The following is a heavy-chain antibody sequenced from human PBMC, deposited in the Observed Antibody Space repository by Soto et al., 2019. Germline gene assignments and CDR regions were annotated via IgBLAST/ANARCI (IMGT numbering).Heavy chain of an antibody. CDR2: ISPHNDRT. CDR1: GYNFTSYG. J-gene: IGHJ3*02. CDR3: ARDLYYSSGRYFDHDAFDI. V-gene: IGHV1-18*01. Sequence: ASVKVSCKASGYNFTSYGISWVRQAPGQGLEWMGWISPHNDRTKYARRFQDRVTMTTETPTSTVYMELGSLRSDDSAVYYCARDLYYSSGRYFDHDAFDIWGQGTVVTVSS. D-gene: IGHD6-19*01.